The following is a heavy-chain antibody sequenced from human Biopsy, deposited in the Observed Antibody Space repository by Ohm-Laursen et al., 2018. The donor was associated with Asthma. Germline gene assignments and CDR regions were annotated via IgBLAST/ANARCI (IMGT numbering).Heavy chain of an antibody. CDR3: ASDFPKDYVRYNFQF. D-gene: IGHD4-17*01. Sequence: SVKVSCKISGYSLTDLSMHWVRQAPGQGLEWMGGHDHEEGGTVNARRFQGRVTMTEDTSTDTAYMELSSLSSGDTAVYFCASDFPKDYVRYNFQFWGQGTLVTVSS. V-gene: IGHV1-24*01. CDR2: HDHEEGGT. CDR1: GYSLTDLS. J-gene: IGHJ4*02.